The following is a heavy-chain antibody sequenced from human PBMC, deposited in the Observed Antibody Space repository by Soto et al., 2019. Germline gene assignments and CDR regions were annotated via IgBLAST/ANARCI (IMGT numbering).Heavy chain of an antibody. CDR1: GFSFNDYA. Sequence: GGSLRLSGAASGFSFNDYAMPWVRQTPGKGLEWVSAINDDGDSTYYADSVKGRFTISRDNSKNTVFLEMSSLRAEDTAAYHCVKVVVMSAVNDPLDIRGQGTMVTVSS. CDR2: INDDGDST. V-gene: IGHV3-23*01. CDR3: VKVVVMSAVNDPLDI. J-gene: IGHJ3*02. D-gene: IGHD3-16*02.